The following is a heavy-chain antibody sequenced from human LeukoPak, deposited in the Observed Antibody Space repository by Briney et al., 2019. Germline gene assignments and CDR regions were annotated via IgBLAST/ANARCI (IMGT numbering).Heavy chain of an antibody. V-gene: IGHV1-69*05. CDR3: AREGLRSIAARRGTRDYMDV. J-gene: IGHJ6*03. Sequence: SVKVSCKASGGTFSSYDISWVRQAPGQGLEWMGGIMPMFGKANYAQKFQGRVTMTTDTSTSTVYMEVRSLRSDDTAVYYCAREGLRSIAARRGTRDYMDVWGKGTTVIVSS. CDR2: IMPMFGKA. CDR1: GGTFSSYD. D-gene: IGHD6-6*01.